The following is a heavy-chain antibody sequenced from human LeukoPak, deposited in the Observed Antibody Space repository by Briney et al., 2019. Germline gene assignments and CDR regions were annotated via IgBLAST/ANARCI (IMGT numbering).Heavy chain of an antibody. Sequence: SETLSLTCAVYGGSFSGYYWSWIRQPPGKGLEWIGEINHSGSTNYNPSLKSRVTMSVDTSKNQFSLKLSSVTAADTAVYYCARGRDGCSGGSCYGIRNWFDPWGQGTLVTVSS. CDR3: ARGRDGCSGGSCYGIRNWFDP. CDR1: GGSFSGYY. J-gene: IGHJ5*02. D-gene: IGHD2-15*01. V-gene: IGHV4-34*01. CDR2: INHSGST.